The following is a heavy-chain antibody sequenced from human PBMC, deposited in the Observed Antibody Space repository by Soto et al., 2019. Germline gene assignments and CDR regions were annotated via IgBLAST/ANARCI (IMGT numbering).Heavy chain of an antibody. Sequence: TCTVSGGSISGNYWSWIRQPPGKGLEWIGYIYYSVTAKYNPSLKSRLTISVDTSRNQFSLKLSSVTAADTAVYYCARAVNDFWSGFSYYFDYWGQGSLVTVSS. V-gene: IGHV4-59*01. D-gene: IGHD3-3*01. CDR2: IYYSVTA. CDR1: GGSISGNY. J-gene: IGHJ4*02. CDR3: ARAVNDFWSGFSYYFDY.